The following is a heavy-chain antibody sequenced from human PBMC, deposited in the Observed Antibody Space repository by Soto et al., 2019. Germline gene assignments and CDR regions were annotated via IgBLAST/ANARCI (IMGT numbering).Heavy chain of an antibody. Sequence: ASVKVSCKASGGTFSSYAISWVRQAPGQGLEWMGGIIPIFGTANYAQKFQGRVTLTTDKSTSTAYMELRSLRSEDTAVYYCARDRGGGGDYAPYDYWGQGTQVTVSS. CDR2: IIPIFGTA. J-gene: IGHJ4*02. V-gene: IGHV1-69*05. CDR3: ARDRGGGGDYAPYDY. CDR1: GGTFSSYA. D-gene: IGHD4-17*01.